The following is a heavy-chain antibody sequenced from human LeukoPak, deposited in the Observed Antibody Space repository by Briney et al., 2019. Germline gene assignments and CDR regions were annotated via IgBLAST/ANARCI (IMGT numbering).Heavy chain of an antibody. CDR1: GFTFTSSA. CDR2: IVVGSGNT. V-gene: IGHV1-58*02. Sequence: SVKVSCKASGFTFTSSAMQWVRQARGQRLEWIGWIVVGSGNTNYAQKFQERVTITRDMSTSTAYMELSSLRSEDTAVYYCARGHSSGYYFFDYWGQGTLVTVSS. D-gene: IGHD3-22*01. J-gene: IGHJ4*02. CDR3: ARGHSSGYYFFDY.